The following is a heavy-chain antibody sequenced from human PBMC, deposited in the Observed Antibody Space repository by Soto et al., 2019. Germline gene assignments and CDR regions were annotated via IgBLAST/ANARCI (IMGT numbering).Heavy chain of an antibody. CDR2: IYWDDYK. V-gene: IGHV2-5*02. CDR3: AHAYGGRSLY. Sequence: QITLKESGPTLVKPTQTLTLTCTFSGSSLSTRDVGVGWIRQPPGKALEWLAVIYWDDYKTYRPSLESRLTITKDTSKNQVALTMTNMDPVDTATYYCAHAYGGRSLYWGQGTLVTVSS. CDR1: GSSLSTRDVG. J-gene: IGHJ4*02. D-gene: IGHD1-26*01.